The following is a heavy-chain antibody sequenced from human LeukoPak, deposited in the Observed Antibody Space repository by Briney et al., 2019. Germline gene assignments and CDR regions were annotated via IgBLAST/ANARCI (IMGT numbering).Heavy chain of an antibody. V-gene: IGHV4-59*01. CDR2: IYYSGST. CDR1: GGSISSYY. J-gene: IGHJ3*02. CDR3: ARTKGAFDI. Sequence: SETLPLTCTVSGGSISSYYWSWIRQPPGKGLEWIGYIYYSGSTNYNPSLKSRVTISVDTSKNQFSLKLSSVTAADTAVYYCARTKGAFDIWGQGTMVTVSS.